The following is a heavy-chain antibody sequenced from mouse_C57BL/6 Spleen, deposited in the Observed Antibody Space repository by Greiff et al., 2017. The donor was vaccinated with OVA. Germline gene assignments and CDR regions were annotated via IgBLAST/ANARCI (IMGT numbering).Heavy chain of an antibody. CDR3: ARQATVVAHWYFDV. J-gene: IGHJ1*03. Sequence: QVQLKQPGAELVKPGASVKMSCKASGYTFTSYWITWVKQRPGQGLEWIGDIYPGSGSTNYNEKFKSKATLTVDTSSSTAYMQLSSLTSEDSAVYYCARQATVVAHWYFDVWGTGTTVTVSS. D-gene: IGHD1-1*01. V-gene: IGHV1-55*01. CDR2: IYPGSGST. CDR1: GYTFTSYW.